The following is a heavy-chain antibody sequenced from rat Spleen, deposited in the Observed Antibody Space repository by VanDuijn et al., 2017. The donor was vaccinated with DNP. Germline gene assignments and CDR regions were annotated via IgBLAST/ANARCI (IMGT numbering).Heavy chain of an antibody. CDR1: GYSITNNY. CDR2: ITYSGST. D-gene: IGHD1-12*01. J-gene: IGHJ3*01. CDR3: ARSYHGHQGHWFSY. V-gene: IGHV3-1*01. Sequence: EVQLQESGPGLVKPSQSLSLTCSVTGYSITNNYWGWIRKFPGNKMEWIGHITYSGSTSYNPSLKSRISITRDTSKNQFFLQLNSVTTEDTATYYCARSYHGHQGHWFSYWGQGTLVTVSS.